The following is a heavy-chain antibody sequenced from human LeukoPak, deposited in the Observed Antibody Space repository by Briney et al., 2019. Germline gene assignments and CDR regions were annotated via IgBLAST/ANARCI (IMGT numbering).Heavy chain of an antibody. Sequence: PGGSLRLSCAASGFTFSSYEMNWVRQAPGKGLEWVSYISSSGSTIYYADSVKGRFTISRDNAKNSLYLQMNSLRAEDTAVYYCARGGREYNWNDGIDYWGQGTLVTVSS. CDR3: ARGGREYNWNDGIDY. D-gene: IGHD1-1*01. CDR1: GFTFSSYE. V-gene: IGHV3-48*03. J-gene: IGHJ4*02. CDR2: ISSSGSTI.